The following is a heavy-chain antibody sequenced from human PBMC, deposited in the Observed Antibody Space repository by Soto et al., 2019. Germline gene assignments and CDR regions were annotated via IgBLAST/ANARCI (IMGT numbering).Heavy chain of an antibody. CDR2: IIPILDIP. CDR3: ASHFTGVLVLGASPPGGDNYGWDV. J-gene: IGHJ6*02. D-gene: IGHD2-15*01. V-gene: IGHV1-69*02. CDR1: GGTFSRYT. Sequence: QVQLVQSGAEVKKPGSSVKVSCKGSGGTFSRYTFTWVRQAPGQGLEWTGRIIPILDIPNHAQNFQGRVTNTADKSTSTAYMELSSLTSDATAVYYCASHFTGVLVLGASPPGGDNYGWDVWGQGTTVTVSS.